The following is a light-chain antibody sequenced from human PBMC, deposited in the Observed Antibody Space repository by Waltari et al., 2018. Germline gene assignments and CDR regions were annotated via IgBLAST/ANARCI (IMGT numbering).Light chain of an antibody. Sequence: EIVMTQSPATLSVSPGERATLSCRASQSVRNNLVWYQQNTGQAPRLLIYGASTRVTGIPARFSGSGSGTEFTLTISSLQSEDFAVYYCQQYNNWPPWTFGQGTKVEIK. V-gene: IGKV3-15*01. CDR3: QQYNNWPPWT. CDR1: QSVRNN. CDR2: GAS. J-gene: IGKJ1*01.